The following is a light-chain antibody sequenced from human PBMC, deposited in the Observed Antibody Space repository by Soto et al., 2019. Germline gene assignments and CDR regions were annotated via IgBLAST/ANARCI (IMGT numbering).Light chain of an antibody. CDR2: EVN. J-gene: IGLJ2*01. CDR3: SSYAGGNNLL. Sequence: ALTQPPSASGSLGQSVTISCSGASSDIGGYNYVAWYQQHPGKAPKLIIYEVNKWPSGVPDRFSGSKSGNTASLTVSGLQAEDEADYSCSSYAGGNNLLFGGGTKLTVL. CDR1: SSDIGGYNY. V-gene: IGLV2-8*01.